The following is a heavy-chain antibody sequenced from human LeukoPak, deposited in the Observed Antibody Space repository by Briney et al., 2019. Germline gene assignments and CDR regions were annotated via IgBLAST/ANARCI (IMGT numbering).Heavy chain of an antibody. J-gene: IGHJ4*02. CDR2: ISFDGRNK. CDR3: ARGYCSGRSCYMWYSDY. V-gene: IGHV3-30*04. D-gene: IGHD2-15*01. CDR1: GFTFTNYA. Sequence: GGSLRLSCAASGFTFTNYAMHWVRQAPGKGLEWVAVISFDGRNKFYADSVKGQFTISKDSSKNTLYLQMNSLRTEDTAVYYCARGYCSGRSCYMWYSDYWGQGTLVTVSS.